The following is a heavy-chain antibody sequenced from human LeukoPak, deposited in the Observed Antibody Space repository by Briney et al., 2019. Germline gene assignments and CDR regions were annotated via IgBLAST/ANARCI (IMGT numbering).Heavy chain of an antibody. J-gene: IGHJ4*02. CDR1: GGSISSYY. Sequence: SETLSLTCTVSGGSISSYYWSWIRQPPGKGLEWIGYIYYSGSTNYNPSLKSRVTISVDTSKNQFSLKLSSVTAADTAVYYCARPMVRGVIIYPLDYWGQGTLVTVSS. CDR2: IYYSGST. V-gene: IGHV4-59*01. CDR3: ARPMVRGVIIYPLDY. D-gene: IGHD3-10*01.